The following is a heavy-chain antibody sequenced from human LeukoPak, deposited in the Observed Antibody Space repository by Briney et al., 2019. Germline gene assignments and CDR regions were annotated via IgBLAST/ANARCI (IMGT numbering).Heavy chain of an antibody. D-gene: IGHD3-22*01. CDR2: IIPIFGTA. V-gene: IGHV1-69*13. CDR1: GYTFTSYG. Sequence: SVKVSCKASGYTFTSYGISWVRQAPGQGLEWMGGIIPIFGTANYAQKFQGRVTITADESTSTAYMELSSLRSEDTAVYYCARTSFYDSSGYYAGGFDYWGQGTLVTVSS. J-gene: IGHJ4*02. CDR3: ARTSFYDSSGYYAGGFDY.